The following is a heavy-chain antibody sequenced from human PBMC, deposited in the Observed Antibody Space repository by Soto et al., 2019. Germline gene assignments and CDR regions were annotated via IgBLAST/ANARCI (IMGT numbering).Heavy chain of an antibody. CDR1: GFTFSDYY. CDR3: ARAFIVATKPQAPGY. J-gene: IGHJ4*02. CDR2: ISSSGSTI. Sequence: GGSLRLSCAASGFTFSDYYMSWIRQAPGKGLEWVSYISSSGSTIYYADSVKGRFTISRDNAKNSLYLQMNSLRAEDTAVYYCARAFIVATKPQAPGYWGQGTLVTVSS. V-gene: IGHV3-11*01. D-gene: IGHD5-12*01.